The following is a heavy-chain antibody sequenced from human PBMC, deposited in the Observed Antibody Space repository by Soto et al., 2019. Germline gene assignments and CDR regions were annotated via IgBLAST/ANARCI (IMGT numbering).Heavy chain of an antibody. CDR2: ISYDGSNK. V-gene: IGHV3-30-3*01. CDR3: AKEVVGATDY. J-gene: IGHJ4*02. Sequence: PVGSLRLSCAASGFTFSSYAMHWVRQAPGKGLEWVAVISYDGSNKYYADSVKGRFTISRDNSKNTLYLQMNSLRAEDTAVYYCAKEVVGATDYWGQGTLVTAPQ. CDR1: GFTFSSYA. D-gene: IGHD1-26*01.